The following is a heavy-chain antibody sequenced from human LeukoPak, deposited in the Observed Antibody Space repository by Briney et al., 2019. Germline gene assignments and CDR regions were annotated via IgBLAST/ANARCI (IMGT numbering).Heavy chain of an antibody. D-gene: IGHD6-19*01. CDR1: GFTFSSYG. Sequence: PGGSLRLSCAASGFTFSSYGMHWVRQAPGKGLEWVAVIWYDGSNKYYADSVKGRFTISRDNSKNTLYLQMNSLRAEDTAVYYCARDLPRWLVQSVGFDYWGQGTLVTVSS. CDR2: IWYDGSNK. V-gene: IGHV3-33*01. CDR3: ARDLPRWLVQSVGFDY. J-gene: IGHJ4*02.